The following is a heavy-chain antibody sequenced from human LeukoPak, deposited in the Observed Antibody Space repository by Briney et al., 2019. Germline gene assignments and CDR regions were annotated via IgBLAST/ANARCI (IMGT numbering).Heavy chain of an antibody. V-gene: IGHV4-39*01. CDR1: GGSISSSSYY. CDR3: ARPGGGGRNSSGWYDY. CDR2: IYYSGST. D-gene: IGHD6-19*01. Sequence: SETLSPTCTVSGGSISSSSYYWGWIRQPPGKGLEWIGSIYYSGSTYYNPSLKSRVTISVDTSKNQFSLKLSSVTAADTAVYYCARPGGGGRNSSGWYDYWGQGTLVTVSS. J-gene: IGHJ4*02.